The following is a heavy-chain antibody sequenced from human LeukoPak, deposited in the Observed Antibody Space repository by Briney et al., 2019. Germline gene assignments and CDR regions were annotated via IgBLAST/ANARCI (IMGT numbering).Heavy chain of an antibody. CDR2: IYTSGTT. Sequence: SETLSLTCTVSGGSISSGSYYWSWIRQPAGKGLEWVGRIYTSGTTNYNPSLKSRVTISVDTSKNQFSLKLSSVTAADTAVYYCARAPYYYGSGSIDYWGQGTLVTVSS. V-gene: IGHV4-61*02. CDR1: GGSISSGSYY. CDR3: ARAPYYYGSGSIDY. J-gene: IGHJ4*02. D-gene: IGHD3-10*01.